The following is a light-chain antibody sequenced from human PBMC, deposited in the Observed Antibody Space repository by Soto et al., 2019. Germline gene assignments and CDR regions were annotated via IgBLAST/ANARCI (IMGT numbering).Light chain of an antibody. J-gene: IGKJ4*01. CDR2: AAS. V-gene: IGKV1D-12*01. CDR3: QQADSFPLT. Sequence: DIQMTQSPSSVSASVGDRIIITCRASQYISTWLAWYQQKPGEAPKLLIFAASRLHGGVPSRFSGSGSGTDFTLTINNLQPEDFATYYCQQADSFPLTFDGGTKVEVK. CDR1: QYISTW.